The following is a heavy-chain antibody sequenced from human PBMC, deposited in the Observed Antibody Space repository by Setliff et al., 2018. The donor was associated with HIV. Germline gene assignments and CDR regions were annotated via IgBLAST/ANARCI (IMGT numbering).Heavy chain of an antibody. CDR1: GYTFTSYY. CDR2: INPSGGST. CDR3: SRVHSPLYYDILTGYLDY. D-gene: IGHD3-9*01. V-gene: IGHV1-46*03. Sequence: ASVKVSCKASGYTFTSYYMHWVRQAPGQGLEWMGIINPSGGSTSYAQKFQGRVTMTRDTSTSTVYMELSSLRSEDTAVYYCSRVHSPLYYDILTGYLDYWGQGTLVTVSS. J-gene: IGHJ4*02.